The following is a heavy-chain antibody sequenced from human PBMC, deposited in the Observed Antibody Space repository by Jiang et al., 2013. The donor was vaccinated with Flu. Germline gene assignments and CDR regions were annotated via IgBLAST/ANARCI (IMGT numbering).Heavy chain of an antibody. Sequence: QLLESGGGLVRPGGSLRLSCAASGFTFNNYDMNWVRQAPGKGLEWVSIISASGETTHYAAAVKGRFTVSRDNSKNTVYLETNRLKTDDTAIYYCAKGRDALVRGDTIAYFDSWGQGILVSVSS. J-gene: IGHJ4*02. V-gene: IGHV3-23*01. D-gene: IGHD3-10*01. CDR2: ISASGETT. CDR3: AKGRDALVRGDTIAYFDS. CDR1: GFTFNNYD.